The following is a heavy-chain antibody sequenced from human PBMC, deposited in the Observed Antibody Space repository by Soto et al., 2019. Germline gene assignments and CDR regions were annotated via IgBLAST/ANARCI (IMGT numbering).Heavy chain of an antibody. CDR1: GYSFTIYG. Sequence: GESLKISCKSCGYSFTIYGISCMRQLPVKGLHWMGGLAPSDSYTNYSPSFQGHVTILADKSISTAYLQWSSLKATDTAMYYCARTEGRCSGGSCYVVLENYYYGMDVWGQGTTVTVSS. V-gene: IGHV5-10-1*01. D-gene: IGHD2-15*01. CDR3: ARTEGRCSGGSCYVVLENYYYGMDV. CDR2: LAPSDSYT. J-gene: IGHJ6*02.